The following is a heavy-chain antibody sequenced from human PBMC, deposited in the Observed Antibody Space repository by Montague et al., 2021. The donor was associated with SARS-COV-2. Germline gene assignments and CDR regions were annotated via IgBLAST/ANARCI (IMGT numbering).Heavy chain of an antibody. Sequence: SLSLSCTASGFTFSSYAMSWVRQAPGKGLEWVSVIYSGGSSTYYADSVKGRFTISRDNSKNTLYLQMNSLRAEDTAVYYCAKHARITMIVGVYPDGIDYWGQGTLVTVSS. V-gene: IGHV3-23*03. CDR3: AKHARITMIVGVYPDGIDY. J-gene: IGHJ4*02. CDR1: GFTFSSYA. CDR2: IYSGGSST. D-gene: IGHD3-22*01.